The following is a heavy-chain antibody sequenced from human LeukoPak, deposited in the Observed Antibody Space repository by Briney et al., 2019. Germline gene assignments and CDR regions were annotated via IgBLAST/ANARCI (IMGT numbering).Heavy chain of an antibody. D-gene: IGHD4-17*01. V-gene: IGHV3-66*01. CDR3: ARDYGDGHFDY. J-gene: IGHJ4*02. CDR2: IYSGDST. Sequence: GGSLRLSCSASGFTVSNYYMGWVRQAPGKGLEWVSVIYSGDSTSHADSVRGRFSVSRDNSKNTLYLQMNSLRVEDTAVYYCARDYGDGHFDYWGQGTLVSVSS. CDR1: GFTVSNYY.